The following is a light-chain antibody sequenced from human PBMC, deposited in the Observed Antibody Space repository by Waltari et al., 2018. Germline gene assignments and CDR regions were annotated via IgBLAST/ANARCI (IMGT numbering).Light chain of an antibody. V-gene: IGKV3-20*01. Sequence: PGTLSLSPGERATLSCRASQSVNNNYLAWYQQKPGQSPRLLIYGASDRATGIPDRFSGSGSGTDFTLTISGLEPEDFAVYYCQQYGSSVLTFGGGTKVEI. CDR1: QSVNNNY. J-gene: IGKJ4*01. CDR3: QQYGSSVLT. CDR2: GAS.